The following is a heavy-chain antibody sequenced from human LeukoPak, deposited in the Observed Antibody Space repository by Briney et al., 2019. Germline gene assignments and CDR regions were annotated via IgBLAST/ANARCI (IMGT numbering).Heavy chain of an antibody. D-gene: IGHD3-9*01. CDR2: IYHSGST. J-gene: IGHJ3*02. CDR1: GGSISSSNW. V-gene: IGHV4-4*02. CDR3: ATGLYFVWLVAFDI. Sequence: SGTLSLTCAVSGGSISSSNWWSWVRQPPGKGLEWIGEIYHSGSTNYNPSLKSRATISVDKSKNQFSLKLSSVTAADTAVYYCATGLYFVWLVAFDIWGQGTMVTVSS.